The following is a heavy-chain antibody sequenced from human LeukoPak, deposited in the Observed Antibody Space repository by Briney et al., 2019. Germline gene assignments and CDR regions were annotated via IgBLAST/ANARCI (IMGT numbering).Heavy chain of an antibody. CDR3: ARVVRYYDSSGYFLYFDY. CDR1: GGSISSGGYS. V-gene: IGHV4-30-2*01. CDR2: IYHSGST. Sequence: PSETLSLTCAVSGGSISSGGYSWSWIRQPPGKGLEWIGYIYHSGSTYYNPSLKSRVTISVDRSKNQFSLKLSSVAAADTAVYYCARVVRYYDSSGYFLYFDYWGQGTLVTVSS. D-gene: IGHD3-22*01. J-gene: IGHJ4*02.